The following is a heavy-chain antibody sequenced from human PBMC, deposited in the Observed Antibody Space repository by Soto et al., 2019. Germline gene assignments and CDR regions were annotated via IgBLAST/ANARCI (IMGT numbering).Heavy chain of an antibody. CDR1: GYTFTSYA. J-gene: IGHJ4*02. CDR2: INAGNGNT. CDR3: ARAAYYYESSGYYPGDY. V-gene: IGHV1-3*01. D-gene: IGHD3-22*01. Sequence: ASVKVSCKASGYTFTSYAMRWVRQAPGQRLEWMGWINAGNGNTKYSQKFQGRVTLTRDTSASTVYMEVSSLRSEDTAVYYCARAAYYYESSGYYPGDYWGQGTLVTVSS.